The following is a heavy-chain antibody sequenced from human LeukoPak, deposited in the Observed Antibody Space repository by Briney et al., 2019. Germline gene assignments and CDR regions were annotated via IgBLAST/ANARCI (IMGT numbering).Heavy chain of an antibody. Sequence: ASVKVSCKASGYTFTGYYMHWVRQAPGQGLEWMGWINPNSGGTNYAQKCQGRVTMTRDTSISTAYMELSRLRSDDTAVYYCARGAGYMVRGVINYWGQGTLVTVSS. V-gene: IGHV1-2*02. CDR2: INPNSGGT. CDR3: ARGAGYMVRGVINY. J-gene: IGHJ4*02. D-gene: IGHD3-10*01. CDR1: GYTFTGYY.